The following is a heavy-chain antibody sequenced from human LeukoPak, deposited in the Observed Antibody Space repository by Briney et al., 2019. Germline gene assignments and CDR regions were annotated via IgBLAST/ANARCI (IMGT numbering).Heavy chain of an antibody. CDR3: ARDPPVVPAALSYFDY. J-gene: IGHJ4*02. Sequence: ASVKVSCKASGYTFTSYGISWVRQAPGQGLEWMGWISAYNGNTNYAQKLQGRVTMTTDTSTSTAYMELRSLRSDDTAVYYCARDPPVVPAALSYFDYWGQGTLVTVSS. CDR1: GYTFTSYG. D-gene: IGHD2-2*01. V-gene: IGHV1-18*01. CDR2: ISAYNGNT.